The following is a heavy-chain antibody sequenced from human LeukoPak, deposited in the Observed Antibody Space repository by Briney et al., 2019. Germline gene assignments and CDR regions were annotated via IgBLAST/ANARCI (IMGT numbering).Heavy chain of an antibody. J-gene: IGHJ4*02. D-gene: IGHD4-17*01. CDR2: VSGGGTTT. Sequence: GGSLRLSCVASGFSFSDYGMSWFRQAPGKGLEWVSSVSGGGTTTYYADSVKGRFTISRDNSKNTLYLQMNSLRVEDAAIYYCAKRTVTTSGDDYWGQGTLVTVSS. V-gene: IGHV3-23*01. CDR3: AKRTVTTSGDDY. CDR1: GFSFSDYG.